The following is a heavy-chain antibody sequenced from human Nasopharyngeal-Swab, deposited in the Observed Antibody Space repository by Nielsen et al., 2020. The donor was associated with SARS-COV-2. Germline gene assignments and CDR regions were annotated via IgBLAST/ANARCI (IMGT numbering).Heavy chain of an antibody. J-gene: IGHJ3*02. V-gene: IGHV3-48*03. Sequence: GESLKISCAASGFTFSSYEMNWVRQAPGKGPEWVSYISSSGSTIYYADSVKGRFTISRDNAKNSLYLQMNSLRAEDTAVYYCARDWVEITIFGVVQDAFDIWGQGTMVTVSS. D-gene: IGHD3-3*01. CDR3: ARDWVEITIFGVVQDAFDI. CDR2: ISSSGSTI. CDR1: GFTFSSYE.